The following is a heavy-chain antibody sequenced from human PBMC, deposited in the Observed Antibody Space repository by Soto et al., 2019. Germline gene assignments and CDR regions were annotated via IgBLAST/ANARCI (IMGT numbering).Heavy chain of an antibody. J-gene: IGHJ4*02. CDR2: IQSGGPT. V-gene: IGHV3-66*01. Sequence: GGSLRLSCAASGFTVSSKYMSWVRQAPGKGLEWVSLIQSGGPTYYADSVKGRFTISRDNSKNTLYLQMNSLRAEDTAVYYCAKGIYSYGYNSFDYWSQGTLVTVSS. CDR3: AKGIYSYGYNSFDY. CDR1: GFTVSSKY. D-gene: IGHD5-18*01.